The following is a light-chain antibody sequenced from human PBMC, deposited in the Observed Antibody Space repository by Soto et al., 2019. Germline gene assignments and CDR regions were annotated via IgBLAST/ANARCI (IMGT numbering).Light chain of an antibody. J-gene: IGKJ4*01. CDR1: QTIYSN. Sequence: IGMTQSPATLSVSPGERATLSCRASQTIYSNVAWYQQRPGQPPRLLIYRASSRATGVPTRISGSGSGTEFTLTISSLQSEDFAVYYCQQYNSWPLTFGGGTKVDIK. CDR3: QQYNSWPLT. CDR2: RAS. V-gene: IGKV3D-15*01.